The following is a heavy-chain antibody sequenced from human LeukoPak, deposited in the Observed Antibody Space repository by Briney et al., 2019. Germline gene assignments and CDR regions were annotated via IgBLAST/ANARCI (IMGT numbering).Heavy chain of an antibody. CDR1: GGSFSGYY. J-gene: IGHJ2*01. Sequence: SETLSLTCAVYGGSFSGYYWSWIRQPPGKGLEWIGEINHSGSTNYNPSLKSRVTISVDTSKNQFSLKLSSVTAADTAVYYCARLFPKNWYFDLWGRGTLVTVSS. V-gene: IGHV4-34*01. CDR2: INHSGST. CDR3: ARLFPKNWYFDL. D-gene: IGHD3-3*01.